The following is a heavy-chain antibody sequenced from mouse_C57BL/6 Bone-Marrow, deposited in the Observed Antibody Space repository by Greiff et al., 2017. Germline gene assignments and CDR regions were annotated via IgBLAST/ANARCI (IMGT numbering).Heavy chain of an antibody. D-gene: IGHD1-1*02. CDR2: ISNGGGST. CDR1: GFTFSDYY. V-gene: IGHV5-12*01. J-gene: IGHJ4*01. CDR3: AIQGGHAMDY. Sequence: EVKLEESGGGLVQPGGSLKLSCAASGFTFSDYYMYWVRQTPEKRLEWVAYISNGGGSTYYPDTVKGRFTISRDNAKNTLYLQMRRLKSEDTAMYYCAIQGGHAMDYWGQGTSVTVSS.